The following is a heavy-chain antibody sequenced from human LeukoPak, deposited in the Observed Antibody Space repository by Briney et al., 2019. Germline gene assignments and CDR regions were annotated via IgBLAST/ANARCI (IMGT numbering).Heavy chain of an antibody. Sequence: ASVKVSCKASGYTFTSYGISWVRQAPGQGLEWMGWISAYNGNTNYAQELQGRVTMTTDTSTSTAYMELRSLRSDDTAVYYCAREGGYYYGSGSYRRYYYGMDVWGQGTTVTVSS. D-gene: IGHD3-10*01. CDR2: ISAYNGNT. J-gene: IGHJ6*02. CDR3: AREGGYYYGSGSYRRYYYGMDV. CDR1: GYTFTSYG. V-gene: IGHV1-18*01.